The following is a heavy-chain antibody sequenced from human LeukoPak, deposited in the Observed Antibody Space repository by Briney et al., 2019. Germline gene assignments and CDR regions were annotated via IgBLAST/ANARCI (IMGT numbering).Heavy chain of an antibody. Sequence: SETLSLTCTVSGGSISSYYWSWIRQPPGKGLEWIGYIYYSGSTNYNPSLKSRVTISVDTSKNQFSLKLSSVTAADTAVYYCAAVRGSPGAFDIWGQGTMVTVSS. D-gene: IGHD3-10*01. CDR1: GGSISSYY. J-gene: IGHJ3*02. CDR3: AAVRGSPGAFDI. CDR2: IYYSGST. V-gene: IGHV4-59*08.